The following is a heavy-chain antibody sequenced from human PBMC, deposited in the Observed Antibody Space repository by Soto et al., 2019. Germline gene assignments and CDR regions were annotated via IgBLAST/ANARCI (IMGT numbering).Heavy chain of an antibody. CDR3: ARAVSGGDAVWFDP. V-gene: IGHV1-3*01. CDR2: INAGNGNT. Sequence: QVQLVQSGAEVKKPGASVKVSCKASGYTFTSYAMHWVRQAPGQRLEWMGWINAGNGNTKYSQKFQGRVTITRDTSASTADMEPSSLRSEATAVYYCARAVSGGDAVWFDPWGQGTLVTVSS. D-gene: IGHD2-21*02. J-gene: IGHJ5*02. CDR1: GYTFTSYA.